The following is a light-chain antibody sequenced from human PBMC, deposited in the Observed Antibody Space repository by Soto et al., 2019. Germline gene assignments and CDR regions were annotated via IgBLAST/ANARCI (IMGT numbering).Light chain of an antibody. CDR1: QSVSSY. V-gene: IGKV1-5*03. Sequence: TQSPATLSLSPGERATLSCRASQSVSSYLAWYQQKPGKAPKLLIYKASSLESGVPSRFSGSGSGTEFTLTISSLQPDDFATYYCQQYNSYRYTFGQGTKLEIK. J-gene: IGKJ2*01. CDR2: KAS. CDR3: QQYNSYRYT.